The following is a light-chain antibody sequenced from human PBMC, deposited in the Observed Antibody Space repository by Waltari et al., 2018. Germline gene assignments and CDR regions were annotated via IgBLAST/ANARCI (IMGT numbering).Light chain of an antibody. CDR3: MQTLQSLWT. J-gene: IGKJ1*01. CDR1: QSPLQNNGYYY. V-gene: IGKV2-28*01. Sequence: DIVMTQSPLSLPVTPGEPASISCRSSQSPLQNNGYYYLDWYLQKPGQSPQLLIYLGSNRASGVPDRFSGSASGTDFTLKISRVEAEDVGVYYCMQTLQSLWTFGQGTKVELK. CDR2: LGS.